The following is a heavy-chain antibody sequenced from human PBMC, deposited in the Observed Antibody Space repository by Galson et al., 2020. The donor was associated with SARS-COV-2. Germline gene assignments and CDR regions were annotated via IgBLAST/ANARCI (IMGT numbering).Heavy chain of an antibody. CDR2: IYSGGRT. V-gene: IGHV3-53*04. J-gene: IGHJ2*01. CDR1: GVTVSSNY. CDR3: ARAYEEMSTSNWYFDL. D-gene: IGHD5-12*01. Sequence: TGGSLRLSCAASGVTVSSNYMSWVRQAPGKGLEWVSVIYSGGRTFYADTVKGRFTISRHNADNTLYLEMNNLRVEDTAGYYCARAYEEMSTSNWYFDLWGRGTPVTVSS.